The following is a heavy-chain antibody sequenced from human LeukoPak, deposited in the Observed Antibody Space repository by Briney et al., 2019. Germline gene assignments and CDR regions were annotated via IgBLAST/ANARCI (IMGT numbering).Heavy chain of an antibody. D-gene: IGHD6-19*01. J-gene: IGHJ4*02. Sequence: SETLSLTCTVSGGSISSYYWSWIRQPPGKGLEWIGYIYYSGSTNYNPSLKSRVTISVDTSKNQFSLKLSSVTAADTAIYYCARAVSGRFDYWGQGTLVTVPS. V-gene: IGHV4-59*08. CDR3: ARAVSGRFDY. CDR1: GGSISSYY. CDR2: IYYSGST.